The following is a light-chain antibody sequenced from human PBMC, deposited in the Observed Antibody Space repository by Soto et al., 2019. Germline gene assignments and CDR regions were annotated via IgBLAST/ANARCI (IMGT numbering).Light chain of an antibody. CDR3: SSYSSSTTLVV. Sequence: QSALTQPASVPGSPGQSITISCIGTSSDVGGYNYVSWYQQHPGKAPKLMIQDVSDRPSGVSNRFSGSKSGNTASLTISGLQAEDEADYYCSSYSSSTTLVVFGGGTKVTVL. V-gene: IGLV2-14*01. J-gene: IGLJ2*01. CDR2: DVS. CDR1: SSDVGGYNY.